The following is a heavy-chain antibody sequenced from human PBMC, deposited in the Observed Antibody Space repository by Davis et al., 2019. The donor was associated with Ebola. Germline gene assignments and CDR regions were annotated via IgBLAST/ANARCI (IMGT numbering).Heavy chain of an antibody. Sequence: GESLKISCAASGFTFSSYWMSWIRQAPGKGLEWVSYISSSGSTIYYADSVKGRFTISRDNAKNSLYLQMNSLRAEDTAVYYCAREFLVYAILDYWGQGTLVTVSS. D-gene: IGHD2-8*01. CDR1: GFTFSSYW. CDR3: AREFLVYAILDY. V-gene: IGHV3-11*01. CDR2: ISSSGSTI. J-gene: IGHJ4*02.